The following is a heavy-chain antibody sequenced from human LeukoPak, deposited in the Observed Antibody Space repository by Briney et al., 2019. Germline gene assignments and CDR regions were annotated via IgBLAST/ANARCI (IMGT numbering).Heavy chain of an antibody. CDR1: GYTFSGSY. CDR3: ARSPHILTGENFDY. J-gene: IGHJ4*02. D-gene: IGHD3-9*01. CDR2: INPNSGDT. V-gene: IGHV1-2*06. Sequence: ASVKVSCKASGYTFSGSYIHWVRQAPGQGLEWLGRINPNSGDTNYAQNLHGRVTMTRDTSITTAYMELSRLRFDDTALYYCARSPHILTGENFDYWGQGTLVTVSS.